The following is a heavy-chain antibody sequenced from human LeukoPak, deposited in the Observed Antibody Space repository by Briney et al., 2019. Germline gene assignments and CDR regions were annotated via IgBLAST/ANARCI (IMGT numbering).Heavy chain of an antibody. Sequence: SETLSLTCAVYGGSFSGYYWSWLRQPPGKGLEWIGEINHSGSTNYNPPLKSRVTISVDTSKNQFSLKLSSVTAADTAVYYCARGIIVVVPAAIRGPGWFDPWGQGTLVTVSS. CDR3: ARGIIVVVPAAIRGPGWFDP. CDR2: INHSGST. J-gene: IGHJ5*02. V-gene: IGHV4-34*01. D-gene: IGHD2-2*01. CDR1: GGSFSGYY.